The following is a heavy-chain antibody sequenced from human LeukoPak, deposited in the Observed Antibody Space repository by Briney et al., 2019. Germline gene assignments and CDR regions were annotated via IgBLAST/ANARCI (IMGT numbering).Heavy chain of an antibody. Sequence: ASVKVSCKASGYTFTSYGISWVRQAPGQGLEWMGWISAYNGNTNYAQKLQGRVTMATDTSTSTAYMELRSLRSDDTAVYYCARGRVYGSGSYYPPDAFDIWGQGTVVTVPS. CDR3: ARGRVYGSGSYYPPDAFDI. CDR2: ISAYNGNT. D-gene: IGHD3-10*01. J-gene: IGHJ3*02. CDR1: GYTFTSYG. V-gene: IGHV1-18*01.